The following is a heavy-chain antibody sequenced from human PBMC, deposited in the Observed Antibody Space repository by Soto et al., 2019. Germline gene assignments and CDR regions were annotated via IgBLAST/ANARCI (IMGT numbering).Heavy chain of an antibody. CDR1: GYTFTSYG. D-gene: IGHD3-9*01. CDR2: ISAYNGNT. J-gene: IGHJ3*02. V-gene: IGHV1-18*01. Sequence: GASVKVSCKASGYTFTSYGISWVRQAPGQGLEWKGRISAYNGNTNYAQKLQGRVTMTTDTSTSTAYMELRSLRSDDTAVYYCARKGGDYDILTGYHGTNAFDIWGQGTMVTVSS. CDR3: ARKGGDYDILTGYHGTNAFDI.